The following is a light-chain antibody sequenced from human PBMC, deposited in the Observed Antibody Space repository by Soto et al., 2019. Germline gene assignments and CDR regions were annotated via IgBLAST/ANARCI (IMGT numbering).Light chain of an antibody. V-gene: IGKV1D-13*01. CDR1: HDIISA. CDR3: QQFNNYPRT. J-gene: IGKJ1*01. CDR2: DAS. Sequence: ALQLTQSPSSLSAFVGDRVTITCRASHDIISALAWYQQKPGRAPKLLIYDASKLQSGVPSRFSGSGYGTDFTLTISSLQPEDFATYSCQQFNNYPRTFGQGTKVEIK.